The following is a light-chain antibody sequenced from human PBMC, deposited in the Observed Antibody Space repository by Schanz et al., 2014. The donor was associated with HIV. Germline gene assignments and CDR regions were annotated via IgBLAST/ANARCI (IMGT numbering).Light chain of an antibody. J-gene: IGLJ3*02. V-gene: IGLV1-44*01. Sequence: QSVLTQPPSASGTPGQSVTVSCFGSTSNIGSNTVDWFQQLPGTAPKLLIYNTNVRPSGVPDRFSGSKSGTSASLAISGLQSEDEADYYCATWDDSLNVWVFGGGTKLTVL. CDR1: TSNIGSNT. CDR3: ATWDDSLNVWV. CDR2: NTN.